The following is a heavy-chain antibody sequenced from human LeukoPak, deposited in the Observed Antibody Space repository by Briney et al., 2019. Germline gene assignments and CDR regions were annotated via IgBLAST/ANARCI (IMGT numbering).Heavy chain of an antibody. Sequence: GGSLRLSCEASGFPFSSYAMNGVRQAPGKGLEWVSTISGSGGSTYYADSVKGRFTISRDKSKNTVYLQMNSLRAEDTAVYYCAKERGYGYNHIDYWGQGTLVTVSS. CDR2: ISGSGGST. CDR3: AKERGYGYNHIDY. D-gene: IGHD5-24*01. CDR1: GFPFSSYA. V-gene: IGHV3-23*01. J-gene: IGHJ4*02.